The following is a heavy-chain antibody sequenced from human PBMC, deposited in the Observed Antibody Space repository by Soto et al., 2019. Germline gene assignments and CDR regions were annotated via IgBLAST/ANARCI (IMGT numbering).Heavy chain of an antibody. CDR3: ARHNIGSGWYGGASTGPLKVYYYGMDV. D-gene: IGHD6-19*01. J-gene: IGHJ6*02. Sequence: GESLKISCKGSGYSFTSYWIGWVRQMPGKGLEWMGIIYPGDSDTRYSPSFQGQVTISADRSISTAYLQWSSLKASDTAMYYCARHNIGSGWYGGASTGPLKVYYYGMDVWGQGTTVTVSS. CDR2: IYPGDSDT. CDR1: GYSFTSYW. V-gene: IGHV5-51*01.